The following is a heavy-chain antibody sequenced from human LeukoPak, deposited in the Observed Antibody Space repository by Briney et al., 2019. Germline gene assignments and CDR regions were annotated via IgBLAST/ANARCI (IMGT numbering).Heavy chain of an antibody. Sequence: PSETLSLTCTVSGGSISSYYWSWIRQPPGKGLEWIGYIYYSGSTNYNPSLKSRVTISVDTSKNQFSLKLSSVTAADTAVYYCARGPYGDPGDYWGQGTLVTVSS. D-gene: IGHD4-17*01. V-gene: IGHV4-59*12. CDR2: IYYSGST. CDR1: GGSISSYY. J-gene: IGHJ4*02. CDR3: ARGPYGDPGDY.